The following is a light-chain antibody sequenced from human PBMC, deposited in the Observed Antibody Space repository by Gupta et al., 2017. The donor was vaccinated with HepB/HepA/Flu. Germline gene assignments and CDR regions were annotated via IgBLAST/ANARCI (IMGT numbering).Light chain of an antibody. V-gene: IGKV3-11*01. J-gene: IGKJ3*01. Sequence: DIVLTQSPATLSLSPGERATLSCRASQSVSTYLAWYQQKPGQAPRLLIYDASNRATGIPARFSGSGSGTDFTLTISSLEPEDFAVYYCQQGSNWPETFGHGTKVNIK. CDR2: DAS. CDR1: QSVSTY. CDR3: QQGSNWPET.